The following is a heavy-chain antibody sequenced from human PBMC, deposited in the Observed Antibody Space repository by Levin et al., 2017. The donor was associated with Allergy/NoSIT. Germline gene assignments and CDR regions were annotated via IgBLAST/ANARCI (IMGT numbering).Heavy chain of an antibody. V-gene: IGHV3-48*01. CDR3: ASCSDDSCYHRMDV. Sequence: PGGSLRLSCVASGFSFGSYSINWVRQAPGKGLEWVAYITSSGTTIYYGDSVKGRFTISRDNAKNSLYLQMNSLTAEDTAVYYCASCSDDSCYHRMDVWGKGTTVTVSS. D-gene: IGHD2-2*01. CDR1: GFSFGSYS. J-gene: IGHJ6*04. CDR2: ITSSGTTI.